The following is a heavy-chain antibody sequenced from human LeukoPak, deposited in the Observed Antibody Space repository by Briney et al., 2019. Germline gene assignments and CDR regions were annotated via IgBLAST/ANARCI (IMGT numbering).Heavy chain of an antibody. CDR1: GFNFSDYY. J-gene: IGHJ4*02. D-gene: IGHD3-9*01. CDR2: ISSSGGYR. V-gene: IGHV3-21*01. CDR3: ARGKLLYFDFDY. Sequence: SGGSLRLSCAAYGFNFSDYYINWVRQAPGKGLEWVSSISSSGGYRYYADSVKGRFTISRDNAKNSLYLQMNSLRAEDTAVYFCARGKLLYFDFDYWGQGTLVTVSS.